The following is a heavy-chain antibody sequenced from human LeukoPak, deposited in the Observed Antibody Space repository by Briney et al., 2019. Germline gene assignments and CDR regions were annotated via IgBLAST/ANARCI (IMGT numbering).Heavy chain of an antibody. CDR1: GASTSSYY. CDR3: ARSDPYSGSYYGVLYFNY. Sequence: SETLSLTCIVSGASTSSYYWSWIRQPPGGGLEWIAYISYSGSTDYSPSLKSRVTISIDTSNNRFSLRLSSVTAADTAVYYCARSDPYSGSYYGVLYFNYWGQGTPVTVSS. V-gene: IGHV4-59*01. CDR2: ISYSGST. D-gene: IGHD3-22*01. J-gene: IGHJ4*02.